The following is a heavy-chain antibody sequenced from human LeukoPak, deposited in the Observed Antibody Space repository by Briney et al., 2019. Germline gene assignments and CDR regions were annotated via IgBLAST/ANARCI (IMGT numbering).Heavy chain of an antibody. CDR3: ARDSAYYYDSSGQGDAFDI. V-gene: IGHV3-21*01. J-gene: IGHJ3*02. Sequence: SGGSLRLSCAASGFTFSTFAMIWVRQPPGKGLEWVSSIFPSGGEIHYADSVRGRFTISRDNAKNSLYLQMNSLRAEDTAVYYCARDSAYYYDSSGQGDAFDIWGQGTMVTVSS. CDR1: GFTFSTFA. D-gene: IGHD3-22*01. CDR2: IFPSGGEI.